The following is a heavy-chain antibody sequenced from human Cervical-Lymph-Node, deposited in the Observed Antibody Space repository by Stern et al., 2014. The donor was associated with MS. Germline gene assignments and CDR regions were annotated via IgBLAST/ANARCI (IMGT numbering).Heavy chain of an antibody. V-gene: IGHV4-31*03. D-gene: IGHD5-12*01. CDR3: ARVPLVTTTFDS. CDR1: GVSIGSGGYY. CDR2: IYSSGST. Sequence: QVQLQESGPGLVKPSQTLSLTCTVSGVSIGSGGYYWSWVRQHPGKGLEWIGNIYSSGSTSYTPSLKSRVTISIDMSENQFSLNLTSVTAADTAVYFCARVPLVTTTFDSWGQGTLVTVSS. J-gene: IGHJ4*02.